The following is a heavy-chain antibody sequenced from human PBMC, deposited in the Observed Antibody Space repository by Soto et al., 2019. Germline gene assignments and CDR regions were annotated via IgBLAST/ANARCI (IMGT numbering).Heavy chain of an antibody. Sequence: ASVKVSCKASGYTFTSYGISWVRQAPGQGLEWMGWISAYNGNTNYAQKLQGKVTMTTDTSTSTAYMELRSLRSDDTAVYYCARSKNGLFGYCSGGSCSGYWGQGTLVTVSS. J-gene: IGHJ4*02. V-gene: IGHV1-18*01. CDR2: ISAYNGNT. D-gene: IGHD2-15*01. CDR1: GYTFTSYG. CDR3: ARSKNGLFGYCSGGSCSGY.